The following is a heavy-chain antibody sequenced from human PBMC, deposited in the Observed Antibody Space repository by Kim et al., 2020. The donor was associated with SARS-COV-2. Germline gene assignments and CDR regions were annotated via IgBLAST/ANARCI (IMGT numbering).Heavy chain of an antibody. CDR2: IWYDGSKN. J-gene: IGHJ4*02. Sequence: GGSLRLSCEASGFTFSSYGMHWVRQAPGKGLEWVAVIWYDGSKNYYADSVKGRFTISRDNSKNTLYLQMNSLRAEDTAVYYCAKDRMVRGVIIDYFDYWGKGTLGNV. CDR1: GFTFSSYG. D-gene: IGHD3-10*01. CDR3: AKDRMVRGVIIDYFDY. V-gene: IGHV3-33*06.